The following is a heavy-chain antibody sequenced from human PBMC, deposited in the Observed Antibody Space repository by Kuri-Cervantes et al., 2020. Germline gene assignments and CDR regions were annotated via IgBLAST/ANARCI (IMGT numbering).Heavy chain of an antibody. CDR1: GGSISSSNW. J-gene: IGHJ5*02. Sequence: GSLRLSCAVSGGSISSSNWWSWVRQPPGKGLEWTGSIYHSGSTYYNPSLKSRVTISVDTSKNQFSLKLSSVTAADTAVYYCARDLDWFDPWGQGALVTVSS. V-gene: IGHV4-4*02. CDR3: ARDLDWFDP. CDR2: IYHSGST.